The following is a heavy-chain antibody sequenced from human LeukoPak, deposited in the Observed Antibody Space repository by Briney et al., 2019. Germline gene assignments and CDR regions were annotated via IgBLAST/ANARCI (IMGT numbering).Heavy chain of an antibody. J-gene: IGHJ4*02. Sequence: PSETLSLTCTVSGGSISSGNYCWSWLRQPAGKGLEWIVRIYTSGSTNYHPSLKSPITIPVDTSNNQFSLKLSSVTAADTAVYYCASPRPYSSGWYYFDYWGQGTLVTVSS. CDR2: IYTSGST. D-gene: IGHD6-19*01. CDR3: ASPRPYSSGWYYFDY. V-gene: IGHV4-61*02. CDR1: GGSISSGNYC.